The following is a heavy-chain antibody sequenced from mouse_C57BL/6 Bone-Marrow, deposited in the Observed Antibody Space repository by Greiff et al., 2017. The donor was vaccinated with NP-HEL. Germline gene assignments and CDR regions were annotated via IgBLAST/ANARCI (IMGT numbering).Heavy chain of an antibody. J-gene: IGHJ1*03. Sequence: EVKLMESGGGLVQPGASLRLSCAASGFTFTDYYMSWVRQPPGKAPEWLAVIRNKANGYTTEYTASVKGRFTISRDNSQNILYLEMNTLRAEDSATYYCVKASSTWYFDVWGTGTTVSVSS. D-gene: IGHD1-1*01. CDR1: GFTFTDYY. V-gene: IGHV7-4*01. CDR2: IRNKANGYTT. CDR3: VKASSTWYFDV.